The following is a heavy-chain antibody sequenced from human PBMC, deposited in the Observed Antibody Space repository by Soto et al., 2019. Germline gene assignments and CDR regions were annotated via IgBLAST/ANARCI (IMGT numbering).Heavy chain of an antibody. J-gene: IGHJ5*02. CDR3: ARVLRGWFDP. CDR2: ISHSGIT. Sequence: SETLSLTCAVSGGSITSANWWTWVRQPPGGGLEWIGEISHSGITNYKASLKSRVTMSVDKTKNDVSLKLTSVTAADTAVYYCARVLRGWFDPWGQRTPVTVSS. CDR1: GGSITSANW. V-gene: IGHV4-4*02.